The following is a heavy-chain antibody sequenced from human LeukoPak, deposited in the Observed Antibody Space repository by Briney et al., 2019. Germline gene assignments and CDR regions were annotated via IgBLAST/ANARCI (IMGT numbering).Heavy chain of an antibody. CDR2: IYYSGST. V-gene: IGHV4-39*01. Sequence: SETLSLTCTVSGGSISSSSYYWGWIRQPPGKGLEWIGSIYYSGSTYYNPSLKSRVTISVDTSKNQFSLKLSSETAADTAVYYCARHGLYGGAMRTPVDYWGQGTLVTVSS. D-gene: IGHD3-16*01. J-gene: IGHJ4*02. CDR1: GGSISSSSYY. CDR3: ARHGLYGGAMRTPVDY.